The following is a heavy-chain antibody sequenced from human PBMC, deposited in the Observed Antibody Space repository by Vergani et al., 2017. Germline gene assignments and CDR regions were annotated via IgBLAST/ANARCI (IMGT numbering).Heavy chain of an antibody. Sequence: EVQLVESGGGLVKPGGSLRLSCAASGFTFSSYSMNWVRQAPGKGLEWVSSISSSSSYIYYADSVKGRFTISRDNAKSSLYLQMNSLRAEDTAVYYCARDEQWLVRGVDYWGQGTLVTVSS. CDR2: ISSSSSYI. V-gene: IGHV3-21*01. J-gene: IGHJ4*02. CDR3: ARDEQWLVRGVDY. CDR1: GFTFSSYS. D-gene: IGHD6-19*01.